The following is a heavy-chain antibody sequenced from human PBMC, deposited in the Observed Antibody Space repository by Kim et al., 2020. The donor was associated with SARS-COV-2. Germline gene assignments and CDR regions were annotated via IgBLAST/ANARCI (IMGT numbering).Heavy chain of an antibody. CDR2: VYYSGST. V-gene: IGHV4-39*01. CDR1: GGSINSNTYY. Sequence: SETLSLTCTVSGGSINSNTYYWGWIRQPPGKGLEYIGAVYYSGSTYYNPSLKSRLTISIDTSRNRFSLHLRSVTAADTSVYYCASFHWNFLPDWGRGTLV. CDR3: ASFHWNFLPD. J-gene: IGHJ4*02. D-gene: IGHD1-7*01.